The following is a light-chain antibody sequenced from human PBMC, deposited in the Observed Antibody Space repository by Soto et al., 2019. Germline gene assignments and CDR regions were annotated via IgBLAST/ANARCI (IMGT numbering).Light chain of an antibody. CDR2: TAS. CDR3: QQSYSTPYT. Sequence: DIQMTQSPSSLSASVGDRVTITCRASQSIISYLNWYQQKPGKAPNLLIYTASSLQSGVPSRFSGSASGTDFTLTISRLQPEDFATYYCQQSYSTPYTFGQGTKLEIK. V-gene: IGKV1-39*01. J-gene: IGKJ2*01. CDR1: QSIISY.